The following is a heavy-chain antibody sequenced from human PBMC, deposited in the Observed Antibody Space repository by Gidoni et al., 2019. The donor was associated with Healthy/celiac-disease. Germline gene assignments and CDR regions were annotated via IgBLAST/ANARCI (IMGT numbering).Heavy chain of an antibody. CDR2: ISSSSSYI. J-gene: IGHJ4*02. Sequence: EVQLVESGGGLVKPGGSLRLSCAASGFTFSSYSMNWVRQAPGKGLEWVSSISSSSSYISYADSVKVRFTISRDKAKNSLYLQMNSLRAEDTAVYYCARAYSGWYVDYWGQGTLVTVSS. CDR1: GFTFSSYS. CDR3: ARAYSGWYVDY. V-gene: IGHV3-21*01. D-gene: IGHD6-19*01.